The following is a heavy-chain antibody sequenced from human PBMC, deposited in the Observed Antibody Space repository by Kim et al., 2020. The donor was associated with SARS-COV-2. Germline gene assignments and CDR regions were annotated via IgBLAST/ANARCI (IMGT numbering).Heavy chain of an antibody. CDR3: ARDQLWDNWFDP. V-gene: IGHV4-39*07. D-gene: IGHD5-18*01. Sequence: YYNPSLKSRVTISVDTSKNQFSLKLSSVTAADTAVYYCARDQLWDNWFDPWGQGTLVTVSS. J-gene: IGHJ5*02.